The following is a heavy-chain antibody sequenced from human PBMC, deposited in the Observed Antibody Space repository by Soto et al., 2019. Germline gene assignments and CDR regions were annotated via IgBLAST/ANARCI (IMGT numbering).Heavy chain of an antibody. D-gene: IGHD3-9*01. CDR2: IFHSVRT. V-gene: IGHV4-30-2*01. J-gene: IGHJ4*02. CDR3: ARGYDILTGTFDY. CDR1: GDSISSGGYS. Sequence: PSETLSLTCAVSGDSISSGGYSWNWIRQPPGKGLEWIGYIFHSVRTSYNPSLKSRVTISEDRSKDQFSLQLTSVTAADTAVYYCARGYDILTGTFDYWGQGTLVTVSS.